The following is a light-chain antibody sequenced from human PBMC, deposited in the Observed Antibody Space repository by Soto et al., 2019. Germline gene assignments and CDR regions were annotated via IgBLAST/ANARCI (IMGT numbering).Light chain of an antibody. J-gene: IGKJ1*01. V-gene: IGKV1-5*01. Sequence: IQMTQSPSSLSASVGDRVTSTCRASQSISSWLAWYQQKPGKAPKLLIYDASSLESGVPSRFSGSGSGTEFTLTISSLQPDDFATYYCQQYNSYRTFGQGAKVDI. CDR2: DAS. CDR1: QSISSW. CDR3: QQYNSYRT.